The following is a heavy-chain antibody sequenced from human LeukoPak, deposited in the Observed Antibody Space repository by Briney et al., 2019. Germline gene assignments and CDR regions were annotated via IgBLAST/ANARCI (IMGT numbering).Heavy chain of an antibody. J-gene: IGHJ3*02. CDR3: ATLNLVRNCSGGSCYFLDI. CDR2: FDPKDGET. D-gene: IGHD2-15*01. CDR1: GYTLTELS. V-gene: IGHV1-24*01. Sequence: GASVKVSCKVSGYTLTELSMHWVRQARGKGLEWMGDFDPKDGETIYAQKFQGRVTMTEDTSTDTAYMELSSLRSEDTAVYYCATLNLVRNCSGGSCYFLDIWGQGTMVTVSS.